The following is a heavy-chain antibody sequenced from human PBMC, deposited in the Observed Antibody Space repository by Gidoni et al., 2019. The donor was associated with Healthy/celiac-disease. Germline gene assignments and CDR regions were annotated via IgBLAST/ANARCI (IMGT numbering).Heavy chain of an antibody. J-gene: IGHJ5*02. D-gene: IGHD2-2*01. CDR2: ISSSSSYI. Sequence: EVQLVGSGGGLVKPGGSLRLSCAASGFTFSSYSMNWVRQAPGKGLEWVSSISSSSSYIYYADSVKGRFTISRDNAKNSLYLQMNSLRAEDTAVYYCARDLRYCSSTSCSWFDPWGQGTLVTVSS. V-gene: IGHV3-21*01. CDR1: GFTFSSYS. CDR3: ARDLRYCSSTSCSWFDP.